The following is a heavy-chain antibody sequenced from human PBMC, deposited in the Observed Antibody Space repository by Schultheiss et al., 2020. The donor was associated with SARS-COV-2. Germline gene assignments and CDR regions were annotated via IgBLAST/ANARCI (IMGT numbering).Heavy chain of an antibody. CDR2: IYSGGST. V-gene: IGHV3-66*01. CDR3: ARALYCTNGVCPGDYFDY. CDR1: GFTVSSNY. D-gene: IGHD2-8*01. Sequence: GESLKISCAASGFTVSSNYMSWVRQAPGKGLEWVSVIYSGGSTYYADSVKGRFTISRDNSKNTLYLQMNSLRAEDTAVYYCARALYCTNGVCPGDYFDYWGQGTVVTVSS. J-gene: IGHJ4*02.